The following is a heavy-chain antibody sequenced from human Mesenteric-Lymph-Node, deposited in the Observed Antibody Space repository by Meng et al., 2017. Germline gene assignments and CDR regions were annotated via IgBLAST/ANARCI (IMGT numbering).Heavy chain of an antibody. J-gene: IGHJ6*02. D-gene: IGHD1-14*01. CDR2: INAGNGNT. CDR3: ARDQPDYHYYYGMDV. CDR1: GYTFTSYG. Sequence: ASVKVSCKASGYTFTSYGISWVRQAPGQGLEWMGWINAGNGNTKYSQKFQGRVTITRDTSASTAYMELSSLRSEDTAVYYCARDQPDYHYYYGMDVWGQGTTVTVSS. V-gene: IGHV1-3*01.